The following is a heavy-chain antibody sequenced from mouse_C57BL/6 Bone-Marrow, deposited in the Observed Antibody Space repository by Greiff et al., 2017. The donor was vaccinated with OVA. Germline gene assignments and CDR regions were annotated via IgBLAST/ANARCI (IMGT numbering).Heavy chain of an antibody. D-gene: IGHD2-5*01. V-gene: IGHV5-4*01. CDR3: ARDYSNYDYYAMDY. Sequence: EVMLVESGGGLVKPGGSLKLSCAASGFTFSSYAMSWVRQTPEQRLEWVATISDGGSYTYYPDNVKGRFTISRDNAKNNLYLQMSHLKSEDTAMYYCARDYSNYDYYAMDYWGQGTSVTVSS. J-gene: IGHJ4*01. CDR2: ISDGGSYT. CDR1: GFTFSSYA.